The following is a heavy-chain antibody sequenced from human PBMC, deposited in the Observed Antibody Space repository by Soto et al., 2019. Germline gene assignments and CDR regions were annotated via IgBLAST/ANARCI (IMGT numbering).Heavy chain of an antibody. D-gene: IGHD2-21*02. CDR1: GGTFSSYA. J-gene: IGHJ6*02. Sequence: GASVKVSCKASGGTFSSYAISWVRQAPGQGLEWMGGIIPIFGTANYAQKFQGRVTITADESTSTAYMELSSLRSEDTAVYYCARVYCGGDCYPHYYYGMDVWGQGTTVTVSS. CDR2: IIPIFGTA. V-gene: IGHV1-69*13. CDR3: ARVYCGGDCYPHYYYGMDV.